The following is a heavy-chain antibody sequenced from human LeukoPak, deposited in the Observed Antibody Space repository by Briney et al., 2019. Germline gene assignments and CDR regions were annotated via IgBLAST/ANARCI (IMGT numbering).Heavy chain of an antibody. V-gene: IGHV1-69*04. J-gene: IGHJ4*02. CDR3: QYYYGSGSYYFDY. D-gene: IGHD3-10*01. Sequence: GASVKVSCKASAGTFSSYAISWVRQAPGQGLEWMGRIIPILGIANYAQKFQGRVTITADKSTSTAYMELSSLRSEDTAVYYCQYYYGSGSYYFDYWGQGTLVTVSS. CDR1: AGTFSSYA. CDR2: IIPILGIA.